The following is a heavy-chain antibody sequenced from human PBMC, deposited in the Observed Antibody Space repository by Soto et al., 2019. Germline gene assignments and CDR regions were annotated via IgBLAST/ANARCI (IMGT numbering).Heavy chain of an antibody. D-gene: IGHD6-19*01. CDR2: IVVGSGNT. CDR1: GFTFTSSA. CDR3: AAGLKENYYYYGMDV. V-gene: IGHV1-58*01. Sequence: GASVKVSCKASGFTFTSSAVQWVRQARGQRLEWIGWIVVGSGNTNYAQKFQERVTITGDMSTSTAYMELSSLRSEDTAVYYCAAGLKENYYYYGMDVWGQGTTVTVSS. J-gene: IGHJ6*02.